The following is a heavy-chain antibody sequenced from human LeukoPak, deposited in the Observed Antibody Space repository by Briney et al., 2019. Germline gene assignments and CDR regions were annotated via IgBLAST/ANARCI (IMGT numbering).Heavy chain of an antibody. J-gene: IGHJ4*02. Sequence: PGGSLRLSCAASGFDFSNYWMYWVRQAPGKGLEWVANIKQDGSEKYYVDSVRGRFTISSDNAKNSLSLQMNSLRAEDTAVYYCASNYGGWGQGTLVTVSS. V-gene: IGHV3-7*03. CDR3: ASNYGG. CDR1: GFDFSNYW. D-gene: IGHD4-11*01. CDR2: IKQDGSEK.